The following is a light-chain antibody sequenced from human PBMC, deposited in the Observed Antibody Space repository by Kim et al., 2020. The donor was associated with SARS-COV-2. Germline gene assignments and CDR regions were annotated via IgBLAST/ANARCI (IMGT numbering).Light chain of an antibody. V-gene: IGLV4-69*01. CDR2: LNSDGSH. CDR3: QTWGSGSWL. Sequence: SVNLTCTLSSGHSTYAIAWHQQQPEKGPRYLMKLNSDGSHKKGDGIPDRFSGSSSGTERYLTISNLHSEDEADYYCQTWGSGSWLFGGGTQLTVL. J-gene: IGLJ3*02. CDR1: SGHSTYA.